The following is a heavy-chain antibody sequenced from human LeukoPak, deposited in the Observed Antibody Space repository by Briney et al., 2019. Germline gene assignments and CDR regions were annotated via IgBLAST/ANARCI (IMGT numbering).Heavy chain of an antibody. Sequence: GASVKVSCKASGYTFTSYGISWVRQAPGRGLEWMGWISAYNSNTNYAQKLQGRVTMTTDTSTSTAYMELRSLRSDDTAVYYCARRMGGSYYERGLVFWGQGTLVTVSS. CDR2: ISAYNSNT. D-gene: IGHD1-26*01. CDR1: GYTFTSYG. J-gene: IGHJ4*02. V-gene: IGHV1-18*01. CDR3: ARRMGGSYYERGLVF.